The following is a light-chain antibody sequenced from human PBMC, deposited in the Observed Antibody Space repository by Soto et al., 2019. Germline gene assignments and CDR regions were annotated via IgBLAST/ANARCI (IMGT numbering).Light chain of an antibody. J-gene: IGKJ1*01. Sequence: DIQMTQSPSTLSASVGDRVTITCRASESISSWLAWYQQKPGKAPKVLIDKASSLESGVPSRFSGSGSGTEFTLTISSLQPDDFATYYCEQYVIYPKTFGQGTKVEIK. V-gene: IGKV1-5*03. CDR1: ESISSW. CDR3: EQYVIYPKT. CDR2: KAS.